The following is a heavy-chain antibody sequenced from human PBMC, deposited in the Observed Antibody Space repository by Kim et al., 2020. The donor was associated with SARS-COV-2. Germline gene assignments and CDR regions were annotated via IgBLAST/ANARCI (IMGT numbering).Heavy chain of an antibody. Sequence: GGSLRLSCVASGFTFSEYAMSWVRHSPRKGLTWVAVMGGGDADRYYADSVKGRFTISRDNSKSTVYLQMNSLRADDTGIYYCAKDLWSRNGVYDPLDIWGQGTVVSVSS. V-gene: IGHV3-23*01. CDR3: AKDLWSRNGVYDPLDI. J-gene: IGHJ3*02. CDR2: MGGGDADR. D-gene: IGHD3-3*01. CDR1: GFTFSEYA.